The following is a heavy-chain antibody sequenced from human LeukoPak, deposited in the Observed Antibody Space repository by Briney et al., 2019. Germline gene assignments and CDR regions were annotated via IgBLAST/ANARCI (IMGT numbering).Heavy chain of an antibody. J-gene: IGHJ6*02. Sequence: ASVKVSCKASGYTFTSYYMHWVRQAPGQGLEWMGIINPSGGSTSYAQKFQGRVTMTRDTSTSTAYMELSRLRSEDTAVYYCARFPNTAMVMGLEYYYYGMDVWGQGTTVTVSS. D-gene: IGHD5-18*01. CDR1: GYTFTSYY. CDR2: INPSGGST. V-gene: IGHV1-46*01. CDR3: ARFPNTAMVMGLEYYYYGMDV.